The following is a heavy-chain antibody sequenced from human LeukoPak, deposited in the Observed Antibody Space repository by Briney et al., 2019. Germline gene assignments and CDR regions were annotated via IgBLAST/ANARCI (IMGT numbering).Heavy chain of an antibody. J-gene: IGHJ5*02. CDR2: IYYSGST. CDR1: GGSISSSSYY. V-gene: IGHV4-39*07. CDR3: ARLKLDYYDSSAKAWFDP. D-gene: IGHD3-22*01. Sequence: SETLSLTCTVSGGSISSSSYYWGWIRQPPGKGLEWIGSIYYSGSTYYDPSLKSRVTISVDTSKNQFSLKLSSVTAADTAVYYCARLKLDYYDSSAKAWFDPWGQGTLVTVSS.